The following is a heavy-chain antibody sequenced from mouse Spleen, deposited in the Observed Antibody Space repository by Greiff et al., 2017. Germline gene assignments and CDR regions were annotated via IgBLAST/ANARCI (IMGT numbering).Heavy chain of an antibody. Sequence: EVKLMESGGGLVKPGGSLKLSCAASGFTFSSYAMSWVRQTPEKRLEWVATISDGGSYTYYPDNVKGRFTISRDNAKNNLYLQMSHLKSEDTAMYYCARDKGRSWYFDVWGTGTTVTVSS. V-gene: IGHV5-4*01. J-gene: IGHJ1*03. CDR2: ISDGGSYT. CDR1: GFTFSSYA. CDR3: ARDKGRSWYFDV.